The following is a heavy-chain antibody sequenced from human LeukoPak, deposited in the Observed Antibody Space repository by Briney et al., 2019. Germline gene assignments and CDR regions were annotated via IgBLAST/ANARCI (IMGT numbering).Heavy chain of an antibody. CDR2: INQDASDK. D-gene: IGHD2-2*01. CDR1: GFTFRSHW. Sequence: PGGSLRLSCAASGFTFRSHWMSWVRQAPGEGLEWVASINQDASDKRYVDSVKGRFTISRDNTKTSLYLQMDSLRTEDTAIYYCVRLSCSSTNCYTFLNCWGQGTLVTVCS. V-gene: IGHV3-7*03. J-gene: IGHJ4*02. CDR3: VRLSCSSTNCYTFLNC.